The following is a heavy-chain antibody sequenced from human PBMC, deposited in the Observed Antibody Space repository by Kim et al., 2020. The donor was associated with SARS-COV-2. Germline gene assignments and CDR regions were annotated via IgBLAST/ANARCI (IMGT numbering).Heavy chain of an antibody. CDR3: ARGVLPSHYNWNYRTLGV. D-gene: IGHD1-7*01. CDR1: GYTFTSYD. V-gene: IGHV1-8*01. J-gene: IGHJ6*02. CDR2: MNPNSGNT. Sequence: ASVKVSCKASGYTFTSYDINWVRQATGQGLEWMGWMNPNSGNTGYAQKFQGRVTMTRNTSISTAYMELSSLRSEDTAVYYCARGVLPSHYNWNYRTLGVWGQGTTVTVSS.